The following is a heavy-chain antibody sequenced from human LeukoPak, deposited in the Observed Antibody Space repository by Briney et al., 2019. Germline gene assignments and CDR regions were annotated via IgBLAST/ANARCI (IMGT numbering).Heavy chain of an antibody. CDR2: ISSDGGGT. J-gene: IGHJ4*02. CDR1: GFTFSSFA. CDR3: VKDPSGNYFYFDY. D-gene: IGHD1-26*01. V-gene: IGHV3-64D*09. Sequence: GGSLRLSCSASGFTFSSFAMFWVRQAPGKGLEYGPDISSDGGGTKYADSVKARFTISRDNSKFTLYLQMTSLRPEDTAIYYCVKDPSGNYFYFDYWGQGTLVTVSS.